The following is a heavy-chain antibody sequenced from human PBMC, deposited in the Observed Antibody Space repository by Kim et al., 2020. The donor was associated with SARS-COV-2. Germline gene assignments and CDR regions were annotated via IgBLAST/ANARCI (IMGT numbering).Heavy chain of an antibody. V-gene: IGHV1-8*01. Sequence: NSGNTGYAQKFQGRVTMTRNTSISTAYMELSSLRSEATAVYYCARERSDYWGQGTLVTVSS. CDR2: NSGNT. CDR3: ARERSDY. J-gene: IGHJ4*02.